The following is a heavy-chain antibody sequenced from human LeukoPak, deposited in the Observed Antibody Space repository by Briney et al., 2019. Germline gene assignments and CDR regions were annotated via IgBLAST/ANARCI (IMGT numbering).Heavy chain of an antibody. J-gene: IGHJ4*02. Sequence: SETLSLTCTVSGGSVSSDRYYWSWIRQPPGKGLEWIGYIYYSGTTNYNPSLKSRVTISADTSKNQFSLKLSSATAADTAVYYCARGQIVAPVDYWGQGTLVTVSS. CDR3: ARGQIVAPVDY. D-gene: IGHD3-22*01. V-gene: IGHV4-61*01. CDR1: GGSVSSDRYY. CDR2: IYYSGTT.